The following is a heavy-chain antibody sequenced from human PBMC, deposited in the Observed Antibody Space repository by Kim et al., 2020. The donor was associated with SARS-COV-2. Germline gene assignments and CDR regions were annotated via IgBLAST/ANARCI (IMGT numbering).Heavy chain of an antibody. CDR3: LPDSYDSSGYYYLLFDY. Sequence: GGSLRLSCAASGFTFSSYGMHWVRQAPGKGLEWVAVIWYDGSNKYYADSVKGRFTISRDNSKNTLYLQMNSLRAEDTAVYYCLPDSYDSSGYYYLLFDYWGQGTLVTVSS. D-gene: IGHD3-22*01. J-gene: IGHJ4*02. CDR1: GFTFSSYG. V-gene: IGHV3-33*01. CDR2: IWYDGSNK.